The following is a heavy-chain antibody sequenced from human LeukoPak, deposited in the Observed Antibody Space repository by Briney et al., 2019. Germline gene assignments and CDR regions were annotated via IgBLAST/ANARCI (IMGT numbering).Heavy chain of an antibody. CDR3: AKDISALSGNAFDI. D-gene: IGHD2-15*01. CDR1: GFTFSSYS. V-gene: IGHV3-21*04. Sequence: GGSLRLSCAASGFTFSSYSMNWVRQAPGKGLEWVSSIDFTSRYIYNADSVKGRFTISRDNAKNSLYLQMNSLRAEDTALYYCAKDISALSGNAFDIWGQGTMVTVSS. J-gene: IGHJ3*02. CDR2: IDFTSRYI.